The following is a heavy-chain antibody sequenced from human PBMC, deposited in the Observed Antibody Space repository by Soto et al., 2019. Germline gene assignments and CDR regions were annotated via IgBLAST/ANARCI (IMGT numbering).Heavy chain of an antibody. J-gene: IGHJ6*02. CDR3: ARDRPTSSIRARDYYYAMDV. Sequence: GASVKVSCKASGYTLTSYGISWVRQAPGQGLEWMGWISSYNGNTNYAQKLQGRVTMTTDTSTTTAYMELRSLRSDDTAVYYCARDRPTSSIRARDYYYAMDVWGQGTTVTVSS. V-gene: IGHV1-18*01. CDR1: GYTLTSYG. D-gene: IGHD6-6*01. CDR2: ISSYNGNT.